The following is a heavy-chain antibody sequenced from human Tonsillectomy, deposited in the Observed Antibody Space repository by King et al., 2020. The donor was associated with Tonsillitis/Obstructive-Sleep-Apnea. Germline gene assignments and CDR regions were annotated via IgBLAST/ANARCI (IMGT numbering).Heavy chain of an antibody. CDR1: GFTFDEYI. J-gene: IGHJ4*02. V-gene: IGHV3-43*01. Sequence: QLVQSGGVVVQPGGSLRLSCAASGFTFDEYIMHWVRQAPGKGLGWVSLISWDGGSTYYADSVKGRFTISRDNSKNSLYLQMNSLRTEDTALYYCAKDIEVGGIDYWGQGTLVTGSS. CDR2: ISWDGGST. D-gene: IGHD2-15*01. CDR3: AKDIEVGGIDY.